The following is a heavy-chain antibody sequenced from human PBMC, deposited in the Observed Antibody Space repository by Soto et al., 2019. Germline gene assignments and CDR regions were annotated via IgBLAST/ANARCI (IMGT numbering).Heavy chain of an antibody. CDR1: GGSISGSNW. CDR2: IYHSGST. J-gene: IGHJ5*02. V-gene: IGHV4-4*02. CDR3: ARDGYHYYGSGSYGVDP. Sequence: PSETLSLTCAVSGGSISGSNWWSWVRQPPGKGLEWIGEIYHSGSTNYNPSLKSRVTISVDKSKNQFSLKLSSVTAADTAVYYWARDGYHYYGSGSYGVDPWGQGTLVTVSS. D-gene: IGHD3-10*01.